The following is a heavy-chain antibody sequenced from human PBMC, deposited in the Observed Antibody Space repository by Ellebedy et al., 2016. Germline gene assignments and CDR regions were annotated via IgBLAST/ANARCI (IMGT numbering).Heavy chain of an antibody. CDR1: GGSMIGYF. V-gene: IGHV4-59*01. J-gene: IGHJ5*02. D-gene: IGHD1-7*01. CDR2: IHDSGST. CDR3: ARFTAMTQNYFDP. Sequence: GSLRLSFTVSGGSMIGYFWGWIRQPPGKGLEWIGSIHDSGSTKFNPSLASRITTSIDTSKKQFSLKLNSVTAADTAVYYCARFTAMTQNYFDPWGQGTLVTVSS.